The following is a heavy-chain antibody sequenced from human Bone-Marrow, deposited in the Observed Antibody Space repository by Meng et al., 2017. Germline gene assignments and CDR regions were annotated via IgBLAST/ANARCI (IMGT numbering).Heavy chain of an antibody. CDR3: ARDDRFGELGDY. Sequence: ASVKVSCKASGYTFTSYGISWVRQAPGQGLEWMGWISAYNGNTNYAQQLQGRVTMTTDTSTSTAYMELSSLRSEDTAVYYCARDDRFGELGDYWGQGKLVTVAS. V-gene: IGHV1-18*01. D-gene: IGHD3-10*01. CDR1: GYTFTSYG. J-gene: IGHJ4*01. CDR2: ISAYNGNT.